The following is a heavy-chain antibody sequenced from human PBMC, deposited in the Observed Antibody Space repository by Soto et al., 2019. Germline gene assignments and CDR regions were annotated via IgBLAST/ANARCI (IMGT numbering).Heavy chain of an antibody. Sequence: GTLRLSCAASVFTCSNYDMSWVRQAPGKGLEWVSAISVSGDTTYYADSVKGRFTISRDNSKNTLYLQMNTLRAEDTAVYYCAKNRNTGVAGTSCWFGPWGQGTLVTVSS. V-gene: IGHV3-23*01. J-gene: IGHJ5*02. CDR2: ISVSGDTT. CDR1: VFTCSNYD. CDR3: AKNRNTGVAGTSCWFGP. D-gene: IGHD6-19*01.